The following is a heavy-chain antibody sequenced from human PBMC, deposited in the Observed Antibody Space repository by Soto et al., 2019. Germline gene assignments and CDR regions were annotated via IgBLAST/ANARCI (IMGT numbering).Heavy chain of an antibody. V-gene: IGHV4-30-4*01. Sequence: SETLSLTCTVSGGSISSGDYYWSWIRQPPGKGLEWIGYIYYSGSTYYNPSLKSRVTISVDTSKNQFSLKLSSVTAADTAVYYCARFFTMVREARYVHRYFDYWGQGTLVTVSS. D-gene: IGHD3-10*01. CDR1: GGSISSGDYY. CDR3: ARFFTMVREARYVHRYFDY. J-gene: IGHJ4*02. CDR2: IYYSGST.